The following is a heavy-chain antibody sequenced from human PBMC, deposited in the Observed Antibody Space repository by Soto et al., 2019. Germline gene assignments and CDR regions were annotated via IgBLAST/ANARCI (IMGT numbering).Heavy chain of an antibody. V-gene: IGHV1-8*01. CDR2: MNPNSGNT. D-gene: IGHD3-16*02. J-gene: IGHJ4*02. CDR3: ARGSSYYDYIWGSYRTGYFDY. Sequence: RQATGQGLEWMGWMNPNSGNTGYAQKFQGRVTMTRNTSISTAYMELSSLRSEDTAVYYCARGSSYYDYIWGSYRTGYFDYWGQGTLVTVSS.